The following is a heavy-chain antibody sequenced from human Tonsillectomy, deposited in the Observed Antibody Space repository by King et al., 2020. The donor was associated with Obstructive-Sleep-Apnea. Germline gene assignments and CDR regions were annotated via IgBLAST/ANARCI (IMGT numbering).Heavy chain of an antibody. D-gene: IGHD3-22*01. Sequence: QLQESGPGLVKPSETLSLTCNVSGYPISSGYYWGWIRQPPGKGLEWIGSIHHSGTTYHNPSLKSRLSMSVDTSKNQISLKLSSVTAADTAVYYCAREGSFYYDSVGTNWFDPWGQGTQVTVSS. CDR3: AREGSFYYDSVGTNWFDP. CDR2: IHHSGTT. V-gene: IGHV4-38-2*02. CDR1: GYPISSGYY. J-gene: IGHJ5*02.